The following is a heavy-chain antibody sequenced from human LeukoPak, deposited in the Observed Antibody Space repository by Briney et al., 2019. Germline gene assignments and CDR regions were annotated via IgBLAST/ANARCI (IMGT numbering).Heavy chain of an antibody. Sequence: GGSLRLSCAASEFSVGSNYTTWVRQAPGKGLEWVSLIYSGGSTYYADSVKGRFTISRDNSKNTLYLQMNSLRAEDTAVYYCARASSYYDSSGYCYYFDYWGQGTLVTVSS. CDR2: IYSGGST. J-gene: IGHJ4*02. CDR3: ARASSYYDSSGYCYYFDY. V-gene: IGHV3-53*01. CDR1: EFSVGSNY. D-gene: IGHD3-22*01.